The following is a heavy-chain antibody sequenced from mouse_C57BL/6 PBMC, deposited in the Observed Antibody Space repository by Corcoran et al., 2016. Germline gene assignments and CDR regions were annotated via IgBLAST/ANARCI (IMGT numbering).Heavy chain of an antibody. CDR3: ARSRIYYGSSYAMDY. V-gene: IGHV1-26*01. CDR2: INPNNGGT. D-gene: IGHD1-1*01. J-gene: IGHJ4*01. CDR1: GYTFTDYY. Sequence: EVQLQQSGPELVKPGASVKISCKASGYTFTDYYMNWVKQSNGKSLEWIGDINPNNGGTSYNQKFKGKATLTVDKSSSTAYMELRSLTSEDSAVYYCARSRIYYGSSYAMDYWGQGTSVTVSS.